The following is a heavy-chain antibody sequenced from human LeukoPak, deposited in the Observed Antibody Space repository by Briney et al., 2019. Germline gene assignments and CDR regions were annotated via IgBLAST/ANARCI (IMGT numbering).Heavy chain of an antibody. CDR1: GFTFSSYA. CDR2: ISNNDGST. Sequence: GGSLRLSCAASGFTFSSYAMSWVRQAPGKGLEWVSTISNNDGSTYYADSVKGRFTISRDNSKNTLYLQIYTLTADDTAIYYCAKATGNLGNWGQGTQVTVSS. J-gene: IGHJ4*02. V-gene: IGHV3-23*01. D-gene: IGHD1-1*01. CDR3: AKATGNLGN.